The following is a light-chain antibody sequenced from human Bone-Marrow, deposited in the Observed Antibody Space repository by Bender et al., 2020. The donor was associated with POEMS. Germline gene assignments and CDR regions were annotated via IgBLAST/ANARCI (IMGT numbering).Light chain of an antibody. CDR2: DVT. CDR1: SSDVGSYRL. CDR3: CSYADGSNLV. Sequence: QSALTQPASVSGSPGQSITISCAGTSSDVGSYRLVSWYQQHPDKAPKFLIYDVTKRPSGVSNRFSGFKSGNTASLTISGLQAEDEADYYCCSYADGSNLVFGGGTKVTVL. V-gene: IGLV2-23*02. J-gene: IGLJ2*01.